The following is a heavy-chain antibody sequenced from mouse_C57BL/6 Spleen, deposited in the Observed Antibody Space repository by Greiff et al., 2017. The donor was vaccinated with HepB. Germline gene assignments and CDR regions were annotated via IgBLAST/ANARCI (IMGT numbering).Heavy chain of an antibody. Sequence: EVMLVESGPELVKPGASVKISCKASGYSFTGYYMNWVKQSPEKSLEWIGEINPSTGGTTYNQKFKAKATLTVDKSSSTAYMQLKSLTSEDSAVYYCARTYDYDVAWFAYWGQGTLVTVSA. CDR1: GYSFTGYY. D-gene: IGHD2-4*01. J-gene: IGHJ3*01. CDR2: INPSTGGT. CDR3: ARTYDYDVAWFAY. V-gene: IGHV1-42*01.